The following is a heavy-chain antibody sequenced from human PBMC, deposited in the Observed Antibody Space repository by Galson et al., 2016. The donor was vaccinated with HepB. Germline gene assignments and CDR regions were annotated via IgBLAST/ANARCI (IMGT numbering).Heavy chain of an antibody. CDR1: GYTFTSYG. J-gene: IGHJ6*02. Sequence: SVKVSCKASGYTFTSYGISWVRKAPGQGLEWMGWISAYNGNTNYAQKLQGRVNMTTDTSTSTAYMELRSLRSDDTAVYYCARRSSATLNYYYNGMDVWGQGTTVTVSS. V-gene: IGHV1-18*01. CDR3: ARRSSATLNYYYNGMDV. D-gene: IGHD5-12*01. CDR2: ISAYNGNT.